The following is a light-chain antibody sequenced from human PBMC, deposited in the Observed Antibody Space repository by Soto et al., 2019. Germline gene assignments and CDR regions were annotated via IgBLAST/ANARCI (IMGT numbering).Light chain of an antibody. CDR1: SSDVGGYNY. CDR3: SSYAGSNNFV. V-gene: IGLV2-8*01. CDR2: EVS. Sequence: QSVLTQPPSASGSPGQSVTISCTGTSSDVGGYNYVSWYQQHPGKAPKLMIYEVSERPSGVPDRFSGSKSSNTASPTVSGLQAEDEADYYCSSYAGSNNFVLGTGTKV. J-gene: IGLJ1*01.